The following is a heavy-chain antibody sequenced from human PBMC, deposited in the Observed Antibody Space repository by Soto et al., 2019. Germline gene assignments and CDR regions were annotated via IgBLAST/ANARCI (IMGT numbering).Heavy chain of an antibody. D-gene: IGHD6-13*01. J-gene: IGHJ5*02. CDR3: ARGATHGSSWYFWFDP. CDR1: GGTFSTYP. V-gene: IGHV1-69*01. Sequence: QVQLVQSGAEVRMPGSSVNVSCKASGGTFSTYPINWVRQAPGQGLEWRGGIIPLFGTTNYAQKFKGRVTITADESTSTDYMELSSLRAEDAAVYYCARGATHGSSWYFWFDPWGQGTLVTVSS. CDR2: IIPLFGTT.